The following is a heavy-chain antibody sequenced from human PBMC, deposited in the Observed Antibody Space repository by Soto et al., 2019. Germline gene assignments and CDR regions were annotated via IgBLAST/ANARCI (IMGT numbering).Heavy chain of an antibody. CDR1: GGSVSSANYY. CDR2: IYYSGNT. V-gene: IGHV4-61*01. CDR3: ARVSGSYYHVYYFDY. Sequence: SETLSLTCTVSGGSVSSANYYWGWIRQPPGKGLEWIGSIYYSGNTNYNPSLNSRVTISVDTSKNQFSLRLSSVTAADTAVYYCARVSGSYYHVYYFDYWGQGTLVT. J-gene: IGHJ4*02. D-gene: IGHD1-26*01.